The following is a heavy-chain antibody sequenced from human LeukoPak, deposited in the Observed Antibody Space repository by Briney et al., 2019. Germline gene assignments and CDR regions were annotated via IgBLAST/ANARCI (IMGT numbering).Heavy chain of an antibody. Sequence: GGSLRLSCAASGFTFNSYVMSWLRQAPGKGLEWVSGISGSGGSTYFADSVKGRFPISRDNSKNTLYLQMSSLRAEDTAVYYCATSLRGSYRYPTASYYFDYWGEGKLVTVSS. D-gene: IGHD3-16*02. CDR2: ISGSGGST. V-gene: IGHV3-23*01. CDR1: GFTFNSYV. J-gene: IGHJ4*02. CDR3: ATSLRGSYRYPTASYYFDY.